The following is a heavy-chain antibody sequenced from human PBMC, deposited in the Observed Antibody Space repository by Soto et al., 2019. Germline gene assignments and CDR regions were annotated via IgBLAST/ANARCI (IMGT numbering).Heavy chain of an antibody. CDR1: GGSISSSSYY. CDR2: IYYSGST. J-gene: IGHJ4*02. D-gene: IGHD2-2*02. CDR3: ARLSPGGYCSSTSCYSFDY. V-gene: IGHV4-39*01. Sequence: SETLSLTCTVSGGSISSSSYYWGWIRQPPGKGLEWIGSIYYSGSTYYNPSLKSRVTISVDTSKNQFSLKLSSVTAADTAVYYCARLSPGGYCSSTSCYSFDYWGQGTLVTVSS.